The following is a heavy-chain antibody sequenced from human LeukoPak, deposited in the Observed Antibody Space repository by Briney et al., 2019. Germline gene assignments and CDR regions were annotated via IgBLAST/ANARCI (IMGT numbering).Heavy chain of an antibody. CDR3: ARRAVYYYYAMDV. V-gene: IGHV1-2*02. CDR1: GYTFSGHY. Sequence: ASVKVSCKASGYTFSGHYINWVRQAPGQGLEWMGWINPKSGGTTYAQKLQGRVTMTTDTSISTAYMELSSLKSDDTAVYYCARRAVYYYYAMDVRGQGSTVTVSS. CDR2: INPKSGGT. D-gene: IGHD3-10*01. J-gene: IGHJ6*02.